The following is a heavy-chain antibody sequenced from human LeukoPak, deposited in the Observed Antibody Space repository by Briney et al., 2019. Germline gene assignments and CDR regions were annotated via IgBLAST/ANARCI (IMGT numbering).Heavy chain of an antibody. Sequence: SETLSLTCTVSGGSISSYYWSWIRQPPGKGLEWIGYIYYSGSTNYNPSLKSRVTISVDTSKNQFSLKLSSVTAADAAVYYCARGRGFLEWLLDYWGRGTLVTVSS. CDR1: GGSISSYY. V-gene: IGHV4-59*01. CDR3: ARGRGFLEWLLDY. J-gene: IGHJ4*02. CDR2: IYYSGST. D-gene: IGHD3-3*01.